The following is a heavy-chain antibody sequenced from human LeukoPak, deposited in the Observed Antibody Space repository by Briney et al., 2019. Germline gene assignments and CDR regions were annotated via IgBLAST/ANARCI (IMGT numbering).Heavy chain of an antibody. J-gene: IGHJ3*02. CDR2: ISGSGGST. V-gene: IGHV3-23*01. CDR1: GFTFSDYA. CDR3: AKEMGLDYWDAFDI. Sequence: PGGSLRLSCAASGFTFSDYAMTWVRQAPGKGLEWVATISGSGGSTYYADSVKGRFTISRDNSKNTLYLQMNSLRAEDTAVYYCAKEMGLDYWDAFDIWGQGTMVTVSS. D-gene: IGHD3/OR15-3a*01.